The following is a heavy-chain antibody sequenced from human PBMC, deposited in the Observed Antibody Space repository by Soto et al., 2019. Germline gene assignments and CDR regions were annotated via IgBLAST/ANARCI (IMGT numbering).Heavy chain of an antibody. Sequence: GGSLRLSCAASGFTFSSCGMHWVRPAPGQGLEWVAVISYDGSNKYYADSVKGRFTVSRDNSKNTVYLQMNSLRAEDTAVYYCAKDSRVYCSGGTCWRGFDYWGQGTLVTVSS. V-gene: IGHV3-30*18. D-gene: IGHD2-15*01. CDR1: GFTFSSCG. CDR2: ISYDGSNK. J-gene: IGHJ4*02. CDR3: AKDSRVYCSGGTCWRGFDY.